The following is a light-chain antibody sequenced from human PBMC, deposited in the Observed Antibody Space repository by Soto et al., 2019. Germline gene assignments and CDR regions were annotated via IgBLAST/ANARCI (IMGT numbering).Light chain of an antibody. CDR1: NSDFAGYNF. Sequence: QAVLTQPPSASGSPGQSVTISCTGTNSDFAGYNFVSWFQQHPGKAPRLIIYEVNERPSGVPHRFSGSKSGNTASLTISGLQADDEADYYCAAWDDSLNGPVFGGGTKLTVL. CDR2: EVN. V-gene: IGLV2-8*01. CDR3: AAWDDSLNGPV. J-gene: IGLJ2*01.